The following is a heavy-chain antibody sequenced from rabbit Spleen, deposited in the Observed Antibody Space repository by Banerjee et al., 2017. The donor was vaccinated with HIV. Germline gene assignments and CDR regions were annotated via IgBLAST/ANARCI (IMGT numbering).Heavy chain of an antibody. CDR1: GVSFSDKDV. V-gene: IGHV1S45*01. CDR3: TRDLAL. Sequence: QEQLVESGGGLVKPEGSLTLTCKASGVSFSDKDVMCWVRQAPGKGLEWIACINIVTGKSVYASWAKGRFIMSRPSSTTVTLQMTSLTAADTATYFCTRDLALWGPGTLVTVS. CDR2: INIVTGKS. J-gene: IGHJ4*01.